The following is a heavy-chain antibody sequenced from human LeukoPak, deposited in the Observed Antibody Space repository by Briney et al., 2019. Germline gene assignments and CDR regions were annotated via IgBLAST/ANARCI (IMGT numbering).Heavy chain of an antibody. CDR2: IGVGGDT. D-gene: IGHD2-15*01. Sequence: PGGSLRLSCEVSGFTFSAYDMHWVREAAGKGLEWVSAIGVGGDTYYQGSVKGRFIISRENAKNSLYLQMNSLTDGDTAVYYCAREYRTGGRCAGGWYFDLWGRGTLVTVSS. J-gene: IGHJ2*01. CDR3: AREYRTGGRCAGGWYFDL. CDR1: GFTFSAYD. V-gene: IGHV3-13*01.